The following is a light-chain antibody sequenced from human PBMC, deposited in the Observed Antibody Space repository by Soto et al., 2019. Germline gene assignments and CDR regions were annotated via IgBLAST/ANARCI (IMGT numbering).Light chain of an antibody. V-gene: IGLV2-14*01. CDR2: EVS. Sequence: QSVLTQPASVSGSPGQSITISCTGTSSDIGAYNYVSWYQQHPGKAPNLIIYEVSHRPSGVSTRFSGSKSGLTASLTISGLQAEDEADYYCVSFTTSITVEVFGSGTKVTVL. CDR1: SSDIGAYNY. CDR3: VSFTTSITVEV. J-gene: IGLJ1*01.